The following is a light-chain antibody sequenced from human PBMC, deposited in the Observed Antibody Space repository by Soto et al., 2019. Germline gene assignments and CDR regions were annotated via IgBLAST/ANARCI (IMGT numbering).Light chain of an antibody. CDR1: QVISSY. J-gene: IGKJ3*01. Sequence: IQLTQSQSSLTASVGDRLTITCRDSQVISSYLAWYQQKPGKAPTLLIYAASTLKRGVPSRFSGSGSETAFTLAISCLHPEDVATYYCQQLNSHPPTFGPGTKVDI. V-gene: IGKV1-9*01. CDR3: QQLNSHPPT. CDR2: AAS.